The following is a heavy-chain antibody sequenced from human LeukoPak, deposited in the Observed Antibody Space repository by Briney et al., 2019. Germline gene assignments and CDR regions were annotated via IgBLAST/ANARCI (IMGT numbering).Heavy chain of an antibody. Sequence: SETLSLTCTVSDGSISGHYWSWIRQPPGKGLEWIGYFHSSGSSNYNPSLKSRVTISVDTSKNQFSLKVYSVTAADTAVYYCERYGDGYRYDSWGQGVLVTVSS. J-gene: IGHJ5*01. CDR1: DGSISGHY. D-gene: IGHD5-24*01. V-gene: IGHV4-59*11. CDR3: ERYGDGYRYDS. CDR2: FHSSGSS.